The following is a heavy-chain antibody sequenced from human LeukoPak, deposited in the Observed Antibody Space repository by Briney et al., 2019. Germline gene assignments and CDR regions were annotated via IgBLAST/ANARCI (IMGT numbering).Heavy chain of an antibody. CDR2: IYYSGST. J-gene: IGHJ4*02. Sequence: SETLSLTCTVSGGSISSYYWSWIRQPPGKGPEWIGYIYYSGSTNYNPSLKSRVTISVDTSKNQFSLKLSSVTAADTAVYYCARDIYGSGSLFDYWGPGNPGHRLH. V-gene: IGHV4-59*01. CDR3: ARDIYGSGSLFDY. D-gene: IGHD3-10*01. CDR1: GGSISSYY.